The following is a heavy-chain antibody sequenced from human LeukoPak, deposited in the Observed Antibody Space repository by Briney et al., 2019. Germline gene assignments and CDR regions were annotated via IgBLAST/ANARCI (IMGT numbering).Heavy chain of an antibody. CDR2: TYYRSEWYS. V-gene: IGHV6-1*01. CDR1: GDRVSSNSAA. CDR3: AREQDYFDY. J-gene: IGHJ4*02. Sequence: SQTLSLTCDISGDRVSSNSAAWNWIRQSPSRGLEWLERTYYRSEWYSDYAVSVKGRIIINADTSKNQFSLQLKSVTPEDTAVYYCAREQDYFDYWGQGTLVTVSS.